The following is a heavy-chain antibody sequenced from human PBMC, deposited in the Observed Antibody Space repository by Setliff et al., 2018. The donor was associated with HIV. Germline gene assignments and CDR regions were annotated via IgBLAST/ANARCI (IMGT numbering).Heavy chain of an antibody. V-gene: IGHV1-3*03. CDR2: INAGNGNT. CDR1: GYTFTNYA. J-gene: IGHJ4*02. CDR3: ARGATAAEVFDY. Sequence: ASVKVSCKASGYTFTNYAMHWVRQAPGQRLEWMGWINAGNGNTKYSQEFQGRVTISRDTSARTAYMELSSLGSEDMAVYFCARGATAAEVFDYWGQGTLVTVSS. D-gene: IGHD6-13*01.